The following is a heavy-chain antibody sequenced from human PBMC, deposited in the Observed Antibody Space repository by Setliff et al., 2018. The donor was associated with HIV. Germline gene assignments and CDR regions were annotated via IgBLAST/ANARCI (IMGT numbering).Heavy chain of an antibody. V-gene: IGHV4-28*03. CDR2: IHYTGRT. D-gene: IGHD3-22*01. Sequence: SETLRLSCAASGFSFSNYWMDWVRQPPGKGLEWVGYIHYTGRTSYKPSLESRLTISKDTANNQFFLKLTSVTAADTAVYYCAREQGRSYYDSSGFDYWGQGIPVTVSS. J-gene: IGHJ4*02. CDR1: GFSFSNY. CDR3: AREQGRSYYDSSGFDY.